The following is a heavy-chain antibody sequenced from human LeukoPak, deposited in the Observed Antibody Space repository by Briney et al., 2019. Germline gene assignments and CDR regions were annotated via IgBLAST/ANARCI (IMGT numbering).Heavy chain of an antibody. CDR1: GFTFSSYS. D-gene: IGHD4-4*01. Sequence: SGGSLRLSCAASGFTFSSYSMNWVRQAPGKGLEWVSSISSSSSYIYYVDSVKGRFTISRDNAKNSLYLQMNSLRAEDTAVYYCARDWTGKHTVTPNWFDPWGQGTLVTVSS. V-gene: IGHV3-21*01. CDR2: ISSSSSYI. J-gene: IGHJ5*02. CDR3: ARDWTGKHTVTPNWFDP.